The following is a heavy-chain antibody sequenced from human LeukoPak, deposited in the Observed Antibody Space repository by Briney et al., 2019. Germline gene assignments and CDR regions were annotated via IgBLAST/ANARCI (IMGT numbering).Heavy chain of an antibody. V-gene: IGHV3-23*01. CDR3: ARFYYESSGTIDY. CDR2: ISGSGGST. D-gene: IGHD3-22*01. Sequence: GGSLRLSCAASGFTFSSYAMSWVRQAPGKGLEWVSAISGSGGSTYYADSVKGRFTISRDNSKNTLYLQMNSLRAEDTVLYYCARFYYESSGTIDYWGQGTLVTVSS. CDR1: GFTFSSYA. J-gene: IGHJ4*02.